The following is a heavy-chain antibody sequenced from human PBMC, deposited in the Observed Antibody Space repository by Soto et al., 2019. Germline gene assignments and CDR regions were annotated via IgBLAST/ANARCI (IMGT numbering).Heavy chain of an antibody. Sequence: PGESLKISCKVSGDTFTSNWVACVRQKPGKGLEWMGSIFPDVSDTRYSTSFQGQVTTSADKSSTTAYLQWSSLKASDSAMYSCAGLIERSSWFDSWGQGAVVTVSS. CDR1: GDTFTSNW. CDR2: IFPDVSDT. CDR3: AGLIERSSWFDS. D-gene: IGHD2-2*01. J-gene: IGHJ5*01. V-gene: IGHV5-51*01.